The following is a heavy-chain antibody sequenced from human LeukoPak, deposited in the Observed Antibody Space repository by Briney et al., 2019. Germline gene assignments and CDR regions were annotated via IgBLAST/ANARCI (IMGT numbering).Heavy chain of an antibody. CDR2: ISSSSGTI. CDR1: GFPFSSYE. Sequence: PGGSLRLSCAASGFPFSSYEMNWVRQAPGKGLEWVSYISSSSGTIFYADSVKGRFTISRDNAKNSLYLQMNSLRDEDTAVYYCARTDMNGGSYYNFDSWGQGTLVTVSS. V-gene: IGHV3-48*02. D-gene: IGHD1-26*01. J-gene: IGHJ4*02. CDR3: ARTDMNGGSYYNFDS.